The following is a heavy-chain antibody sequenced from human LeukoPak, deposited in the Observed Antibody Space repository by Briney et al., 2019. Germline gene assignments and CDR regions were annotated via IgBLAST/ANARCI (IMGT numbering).Heavy chain of an antibody. V-gene: IGHV4-39*07. CDR3: ARGRRLLLRSGYFDL. Sequence: SQTLSLTCTVSGGSISSGSYYWRWIRQPPGKGLEWIGEINHSGSTNYNPSLKSRVTISVDTSKNQFSLKLSSVTAADTAVYYCARGRRLLLRSGYFDLWGRGTLVTVSS. D-gene: IGHD2-21*01. J-gene: IGHJ2*01. CDR1: GGSISSGSYY. CDR2: INHSGST.